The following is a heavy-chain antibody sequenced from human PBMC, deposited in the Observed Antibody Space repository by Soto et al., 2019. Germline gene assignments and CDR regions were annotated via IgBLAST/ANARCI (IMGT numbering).Heavy chain of an antibody. V-gene: IGHV3-21*01. CDR1: GPIFSSYG. D-gene: IGHD2-2*01. CDR2: IDSSGRYI. Sequence: ESGGGLVKPGGSLRLSCVASGPIFSSYGMNWLRQAPGKGLEWVSSIDSSGRYIYYADSLQSRFTISRDNAKNSMYLQLNSLGVEDTARYCSATEESEGSSTSHWGQGTPVTVSS. CDR3: ATEESEGSSTSH. J-gene: IGHJ1*01.